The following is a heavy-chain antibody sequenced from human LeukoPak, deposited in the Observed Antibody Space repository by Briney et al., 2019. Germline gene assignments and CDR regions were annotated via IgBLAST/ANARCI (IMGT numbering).Heavy chain of an antibody. J-gene: IGHJ4*02. Sequence: GASVKVSCKASGGTFSSYAISWVRQAPGQGLEWMGGIIPIFGTANYAQKFQGRVTITADESTSTAYMELSSLRSEDTAVYYCAGDTYDSSGYYLRYWGQGTLVTVSS. CDR1: GGTFSSYA. CDR2: IIPIFGTA. D-gene: IGHD3-22*01. CDR3: AGDTYDSSGYYLRY. V-gene: IGHV1-69*13.